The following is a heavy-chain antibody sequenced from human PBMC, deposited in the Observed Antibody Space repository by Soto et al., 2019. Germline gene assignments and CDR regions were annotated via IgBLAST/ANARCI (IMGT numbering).Heavy chain of an antibody. Sequence: SETLSLTCTVSGGSISSYYWSWIRQPPGKGLEWIGYIYYSGSTNYNPSLKSRVTISVDTSKNQFSLKLSSVTAADTAVYYCARARYGSGYYYYGMDVWGQGTTVTVSS. D-gene: IGHD3-10*01. J-gene: IGHJ6*02. CDR2: IYYSGST. V-gene: IGHV4-59*01. CDR1: GGSISSYY. CDR3: ARARYGSGYYYYGMDV.